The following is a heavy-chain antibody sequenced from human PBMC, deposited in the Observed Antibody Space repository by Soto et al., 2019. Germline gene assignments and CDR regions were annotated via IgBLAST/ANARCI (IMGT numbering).Heavy chain of an antibody. J-gene: IGHJ5*02. D-gene: IGHD3-3*01. CDR2: IYNSGIT. V-gene: IGHV4-30-4*01. Sequence: SETLSLTCTVSGGSISSGDYSWSWVRQSPGKGLEWIDHIYNSGITYYNPSLKSRVVISIDTSRNQFSLRLNSLTAADRAVYFCARGVTVFGLVSRFWFDPWGQGTVVTVSS. CDR3: ARGVTVFGLVSRFWFDP. CDR1: GGSISSGDYS.